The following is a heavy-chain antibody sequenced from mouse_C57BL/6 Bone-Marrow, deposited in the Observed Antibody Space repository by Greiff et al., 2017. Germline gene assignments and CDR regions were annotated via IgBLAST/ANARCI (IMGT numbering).Heavy chain of an antibody. V-gene: IGHV5-4*01. Sequence: EVKLMESGGGLVKPGGSLKLSCAASGFTFSSYAMSWVRQTPEKRLEWVATISDGGSYTYYPDNVKGRFTISRDNAKNNLYLQMSHLKSEDTAMYYCAREDYYGSSLLAYWGQGTLVTVSA. CDR2: ISDGGSYT. CDR1: GFTFSSYA. D-gene: IGHD1-1*01. J-gene: IGHJ3*01. CDR3: AREDYYGSSLLAY.